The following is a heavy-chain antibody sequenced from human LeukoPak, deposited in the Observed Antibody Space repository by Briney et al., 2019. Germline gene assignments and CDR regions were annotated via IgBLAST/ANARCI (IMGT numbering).Heavy chain of an antibody. D-gene: IGHD6-19*01. Sequence: VASVKVSCKASGYTFTSYDINWVRQATGQGLEWMGWMNPNSGNTGYAQKFQGRVTITRNTSISTAYMELSSLRSEDTAVYYCARDSLSGWLRLYAFDIWGQGTMVTVSS. CDR3: ARDSLSGWLRLYAFDI. CDR2: MNPNSGNT. J-gene: IGHJ3*02. V-gene: IGHV1-8*03. CDR1: GYTFTSYD.